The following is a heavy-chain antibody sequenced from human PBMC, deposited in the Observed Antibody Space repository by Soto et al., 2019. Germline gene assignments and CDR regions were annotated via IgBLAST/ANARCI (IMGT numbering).Heavy chain of an antibody. V-gene: IGHV3-23*01. CDR3: PRQGRYYFDY. D-gene: IGHD6-6*01. CDR1: GFTFSSYA. Sequence: GGSLRLSCAASGFTFSSYATSWVRQAPGKGLEWVSAISGSGGSTYYADSVKGRFTISRDNSKNTLYLQMNSLRAEDTAVYYCPRQGRYYFDYWGQGTLVTVSS. J-gene: IGHJ4*02. CDR2: ISGSGGST.